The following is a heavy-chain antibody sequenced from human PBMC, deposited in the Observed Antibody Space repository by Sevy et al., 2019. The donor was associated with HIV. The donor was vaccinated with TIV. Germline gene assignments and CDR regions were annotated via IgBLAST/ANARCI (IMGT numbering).Heavy chain of an antibody. CDR3: AKDRGYSYSSIDF. J-gene: IGHJ4*02. CDR2: ISWNSGAI. Sequence: GGSLRLSCAASEFIFDDYAMHWVRQVPGGGLQWVSGISWNSGAIDYADSVKGRFTMSRDNAKNSLYLQMNNLRLEDTALYYCAKDRGYSYSSIDFWGQGTLVTVSS. V-gene: IGHV3-9*01. CDR1: EFIFDDYA. D-gene: IGHD5-18*01.